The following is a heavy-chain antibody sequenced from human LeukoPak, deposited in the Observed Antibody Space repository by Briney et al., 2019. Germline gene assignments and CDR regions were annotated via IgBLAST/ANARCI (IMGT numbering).Heavy chain of an antibody. CDR3: ARCSPKSVHAGRWCAP. CDR2: MSNDGTNA. CDR1: GFTFSAYA. J-gene: IGHJ5*02. Sequence: GRSLRLSCVDSGFTFSAYAMHWVRQAPGKGLEWVAVMSNDGTNAYYADSVKGRFTISRDNSKNTLYLQMSSLSAEDTAVYYCARCSPKSVHAGRWCAPWGKETLVTVST. V-gene: IGHV3-30-3*01. D-gene: IGHD3-10*02.